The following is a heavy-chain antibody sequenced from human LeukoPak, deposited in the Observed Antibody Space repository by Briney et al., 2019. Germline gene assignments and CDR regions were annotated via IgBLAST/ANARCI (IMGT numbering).Heavy chain of an antibody. Sequence: PSETLSLTCTVSGGSISSYYWSWIRQPPGKGLEWIGYIYYSGSTNYNPSLKSRVTISVDTSKNQFSLKLSSVTAADTAVYYRARNVQLPDYYDSSGYAFDIWGQGTMVTVSS. J-gene: IGHJ3*02. V-gene: IGHV4-59*01. CDR2: IYYSGST. CDR1: GGSISSYY. CDR3: ARNVQLPDYYDSSGYAFDI. D-gene: IGHD3-22*01.